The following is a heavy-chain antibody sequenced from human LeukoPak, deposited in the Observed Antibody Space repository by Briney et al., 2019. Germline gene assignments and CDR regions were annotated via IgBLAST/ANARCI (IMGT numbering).Heavy chain of an antibody. CDR1: GFTFSDYY. Sequence: PGGSLRLSCEASGFTFSDYYMSWVRQAPGKGLEWVSHFSSSGTTTYYADSVKGRFTISRDNSRNTMYLQMNSLRAEDTAVYYCAKRGYKGDHYFDYWGQGALVTVSS. V-gene: IGHV3-23*01. J-gene: IGHJ4*02. CDR2: FSSSGTTT. CDR3: AKRGYKGDHYFDY. D-gene: IGHD1-14*01.